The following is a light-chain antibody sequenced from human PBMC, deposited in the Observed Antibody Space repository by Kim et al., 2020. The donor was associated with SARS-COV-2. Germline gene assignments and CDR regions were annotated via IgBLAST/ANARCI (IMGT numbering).Light chain of an antibody. Sequence: SASEGDGVTIACRASQSFSKYLAWFHQKPGKAPKLLIYKASTLEDGVPSRFSGSGSGTEFTLSITNLQPEDFATYYCQQCKTYWTFGQGTKVDIK. J-gene: IGKJ1*01. V-gene: IGKV1-5*03. CDR1: QSFSKY. CDR3: QQCKTYWT. CDR2: KAS.